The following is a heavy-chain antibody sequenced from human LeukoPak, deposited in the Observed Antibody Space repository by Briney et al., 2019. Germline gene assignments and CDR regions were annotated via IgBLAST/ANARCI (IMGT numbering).Heavy chain of an antibody. CDR3: ARNNGMDV. CDR1: GFALSSHW. J-gene: IGHJ6*02. Sequence: GGSLRLPCAASGFALSSHWMTWVRQVPGRGPEWVANVNRDGSETYYLDSVKGRFTISKDNAKNSLNLQMNSLRAEDTALYHCARNNGMDVWGQGTTVIVSS. CDR2: VNRDGSET. V-gene: IGHV3-7*03.